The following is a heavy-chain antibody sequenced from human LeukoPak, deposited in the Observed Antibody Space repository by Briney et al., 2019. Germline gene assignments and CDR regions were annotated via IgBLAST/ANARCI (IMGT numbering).Heavy chain of an antibody. V-gene: IGHV4-4*07. J-gene: IGHJ5*02. D-gene: IGHD3-22*01. CDR1: GGSISSYY. Sequence: SETLSLTCTVSGGSISSYYWSWLRQAAGKGLEWIGRIYTSGRTNYNPSLKSGVTISVETSKNQFSLKLSSVTAADTAVYYCARESGVYYYDSSGYYYNWFDPWGQGTLVTVSS. CDR3: ARESGVYYYDSSGYYYNWFDP. CDR2: IYTSGRT.